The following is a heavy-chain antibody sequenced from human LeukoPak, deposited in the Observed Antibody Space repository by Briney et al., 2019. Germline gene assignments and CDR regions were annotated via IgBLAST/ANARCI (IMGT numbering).Heavy chain of an antibody. CDR1: GGSISSYY. CDR2: IYYSGST. D-gene: IGHD1-26*01. J-gene: IGHJ5*02. V-gene: IGHV4-59*01. CDR3: ARGRGRFDP. Sequence: SETLSLTCTVSGGSISSYYWSWIRQPPGKGLGWIGYIYYSGSTNYNPSLKSRVTISVDTSKNQFSLKLSSVTAADTAVYYCARGRGRFDPWGQGTLVTVSS.